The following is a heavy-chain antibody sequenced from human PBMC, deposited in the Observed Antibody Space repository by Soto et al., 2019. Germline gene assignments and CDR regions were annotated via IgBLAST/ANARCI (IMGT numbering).Heavy chain of an antibody. CDR3: AKNRVRILWFGEPDY. CDR2: IYSAGSA. Sequence: GGSLRLSCAASGFTVSSYHMSWVRQAPGKGLEWVSVIYSAGSADFADSVKGRFTISRDNSKNTLYLQMSSLRAEDTAVYYCAKNRVRILWFGEPDYWGQGTLVTVSS. V-gene: IGHV3-66*01. CDR1: GFTVSSYH. J-gene: IGHJ4*02. D-gene: IGHD3-10*01.